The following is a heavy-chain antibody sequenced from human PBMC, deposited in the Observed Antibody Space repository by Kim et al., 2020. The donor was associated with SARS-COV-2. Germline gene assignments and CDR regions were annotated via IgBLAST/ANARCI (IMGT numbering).Heavy chain of an antibody. D-gene: IGHD2-21*01. J-gene: IGHJ3*02. Sequence: PTYAKGFTGRFGFSLDTSVSTAYLQISSLKAEDTAVYYCARDGLVDAFDIWGQGTMVTVSS. CDR3: ARDGLVDAFDI. V-gene: IGHV7-4-1*02. CDR2: P.